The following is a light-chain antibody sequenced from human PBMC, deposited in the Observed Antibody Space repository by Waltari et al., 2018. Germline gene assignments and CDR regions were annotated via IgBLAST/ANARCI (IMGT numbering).Light chain of an antibody. V-gene: IGKV1-39*01. J-gene: IGKJ2*02. CDR2: AAS. CDR3: QQTYSTPST. CDR1: QTINNY. Sequence: DIQMTPFPSSLSASVGGRITITCRASQTINNYLNWYQQRPGKAPKLLIYAASSLQSGIPARFSGSESGTDFTLTISRLQPEDFATYYCQQTYSTPSTFGQGTKLEIK.